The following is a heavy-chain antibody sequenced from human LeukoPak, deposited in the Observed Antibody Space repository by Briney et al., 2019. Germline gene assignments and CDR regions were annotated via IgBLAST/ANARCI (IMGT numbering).Heavy chain of an antibody. CDR2: IRYDGSNK. V-gene: IGHV3-30*02. CDR3: AKAYCGSTVCYGGGKIDY. CDR1: GFNFINYG. J-gene: IGHJ4*02. Sequence: PGGSLRLPCGASGFNFINYGMHWVRQAPGKGPEWVAFIRYDGSNKYYEESVKGRFTISRDDSKNTLYLQMNSLRVEDTAIYYCAKAYCGSTVCYGGGKIDYWGQGTLVTVSS. D-gene: IGHD2-2*01.